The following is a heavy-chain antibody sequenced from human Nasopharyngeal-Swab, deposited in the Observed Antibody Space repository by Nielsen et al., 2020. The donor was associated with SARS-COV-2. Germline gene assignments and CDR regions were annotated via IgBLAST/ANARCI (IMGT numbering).Heavy chain of an antibody. J-gene: IGHJ4*02. Sequence: GGSLRLSCAASGFTFSSYAMSWVRQAPGKGLEWVSAISGSGGSTYYADSVKGRFTISRDNSKTTLYLQMNSLRAEDTAVYYCAKERGVWLRLYYFDYWGQGTLVTVSS. V-gene: IGHV3-23*01. D-gene: IGHD5-12*01. CDR2: ISGSGGST. CDR3: AKERGVWLRLYYFDY. CDR1: GFTFSSYA.